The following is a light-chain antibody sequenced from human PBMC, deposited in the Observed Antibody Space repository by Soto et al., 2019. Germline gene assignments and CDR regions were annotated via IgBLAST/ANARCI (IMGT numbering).Light chain of an antibody. CDR3: SSYTITSSPD. J-gene: IGLJ1*01. Sequence: QSALTQPASVSGSPGQSITISCTGTSSDVGGYDFVSWYRQYPGQAPKILIYEVTHRPSGVPDRFSCSKSGNTASLTISGLQSDDEADYYCSSYTITSSPDFGPGTKVTVL. CDR1: SSDVGGYDF. V-gene: IGLV2-14*01. CDR2: EVT.